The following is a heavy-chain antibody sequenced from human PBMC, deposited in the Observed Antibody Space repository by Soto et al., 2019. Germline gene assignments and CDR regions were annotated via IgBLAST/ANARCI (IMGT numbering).Heavy chain of an antibody. CDR1: GGSISSSSYY. V-gene: IGHV4-39*01. D-gene: IGHD6-19*01. CDR3: ASRSSGWYQEWFDP. CDR2: IYYSGST. Sequence: SETLSLTCTVSGGSISSSSYYWGCIRQPPGKGLEWIGSIYYSGSTYYNPSLKSRVTISVDTSKNQFSLKLSSVTAADTAVYYCASRSSGWYQEWFDPWGQGTLVTVSS. J-gene: IGHJ5*02.